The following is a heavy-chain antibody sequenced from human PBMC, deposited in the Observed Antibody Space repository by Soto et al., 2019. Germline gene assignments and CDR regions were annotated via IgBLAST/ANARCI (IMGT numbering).Heavy chain of an antibody. CDR2: ISGSGSST. CDR3: AKSIIAAGTYHFDN. V-gene: IGHV3-23*01. Sequence: EVQLLESGGGLVQPGGSLRLSCAASGFTFTGYAMSWVRQAPGKGLEWVSGISGSGSSTDYADSVKGGFIISRDSSNNTVYLQMNSLTAEDTAMYYCAKSIIAAGTYHFDNWGQGALVAVSS. CDR1: GFTFTGYA. J-gene: IGHJ4*02. D-gene: IGHD6-13*01.